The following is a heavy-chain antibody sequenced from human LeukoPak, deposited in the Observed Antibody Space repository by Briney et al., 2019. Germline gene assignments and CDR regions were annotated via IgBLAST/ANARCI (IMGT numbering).Heavy chain of an antibody. V-gene: IGHV1-18*01. J-gene: IGHJ5*02. Sequence: ASVKVSCKASGYTFTNYIISWVRQAPGQGLEWMGWISAYSGNTNYAQKLQGRVTMTTDTSTATAYMELRSLRSDDTAVYYCARGGNYFRFDPWGKGTLVTVSS. CDR2: ISAYSGNT. CDR3: ARGGNYFRFDP. D-gene: IGHD1-26*01. CDR1: GYTFTNYI.